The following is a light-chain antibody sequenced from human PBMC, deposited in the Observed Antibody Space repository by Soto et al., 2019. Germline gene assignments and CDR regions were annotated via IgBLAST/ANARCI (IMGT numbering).Light chain of an antibody. CDR3: QQDNSFPLT. CDR2: AAS. Sequence: IQLTQSPSSVSASVGDRVTITCRARHDLRGWLAWYQQKPGKTPKLLIYAASNLQSGVPSRFSGSGSGTDFSLTIDSLQPEDFATYYCQQDNSFPLTFGGGTKVEIK. V-gene: IGKV1-12*01. CDR1: HDLRGW. J-gene: IGKJ4*01.